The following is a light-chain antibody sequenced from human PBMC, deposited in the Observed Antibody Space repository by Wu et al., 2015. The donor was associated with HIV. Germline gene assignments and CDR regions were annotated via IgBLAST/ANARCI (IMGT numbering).Light chain of an antibody. V-gene: IGKV3-15*01. CDR3: QQYNNWPPTGFT. J-gene: IGKJ3*01. CDR1: QSVSSN. CDR2: GAS. Sequence: EIVMTQSPATLSVSPGERATLSCRASQSVSSNLAWYQHKPGQAPRLLIYGASTRATGIPARFSGSGSGTEFTLTISSMQSEDFAVYYCQQYNNWPPTGFTFGPGTKVDIK.